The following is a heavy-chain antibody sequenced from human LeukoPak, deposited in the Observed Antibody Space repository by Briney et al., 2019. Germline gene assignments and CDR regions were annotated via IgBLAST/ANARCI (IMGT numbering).Heavy chain of an antibody. CDR2: ISWNSGSI. V-gene: IGHV3-9*03. J-gene: IGHJ4*02. CDR3: AKGSCGTTTCYNDY. D-gene: IGHD2-2*02. CDR1: GFTFEDYA. Sequence: PGGSLRLSCGASGFTFEDYAMHWVRQAPGKGLERVSGISWNSGSIDYADSVKGRFTISRDNAKNSLYLQMNSLRAEDMALYYCAKGSCGTTTCYNDYWGQGTLVTVSS.